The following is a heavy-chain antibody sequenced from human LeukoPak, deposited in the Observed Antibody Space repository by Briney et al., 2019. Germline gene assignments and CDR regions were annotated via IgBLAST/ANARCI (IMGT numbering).Heavy chain of an antibody. D-gene: IGHD2-15*01. CDR2: TSYSGSA. CDR1: GTSISSSSHY. CDR3: ARHEAVPGGRYYGMDV. J-gene: IGHJ6*02. Sequence: MPSETLSLTCSVSGTSISSSSHYWGWIRQPPGKGLEWIGTTSYSGSAHYNSSLKSRTTMSVDTSENQASLKPRSVSAADTAVYYCARHEAVPGGRYYGMDVWGQGTTVTVSS. V-gene: IGHV4-39*01.